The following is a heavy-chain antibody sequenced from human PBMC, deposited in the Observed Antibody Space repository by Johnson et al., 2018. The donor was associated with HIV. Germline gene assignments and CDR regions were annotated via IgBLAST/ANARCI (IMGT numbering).Heavy chain of an antibody. Sequence: MLLVESGGGLVQPGGSLRLSCAASGFTFDDYGMSWVRQAPGKGLEWVSGINWNGGSTGYADSVKGRFTISRDNAKNSLYVQMNGLRVEDSALYYCARAAFYYDPSGYLTRPRAFDIWGQGTMVTVSS. J-gene: IGHJ3*02. CDR3: ARAAFYYDPSGYLTRPRAFDI. CDR2: INWNGGST. D-gene: IGHD3-22*01. V-gene: IGHV3-20*04. CDR1: GFTFDDYG.